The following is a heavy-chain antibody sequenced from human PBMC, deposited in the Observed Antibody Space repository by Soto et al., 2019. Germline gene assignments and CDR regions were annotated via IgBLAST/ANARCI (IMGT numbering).Heavy chain of an antibody. CDR2: ISASSSSI. Sequence: DVQLVESGGGLVKPGGSLRLSCAASGFNFITFSMIWVRQAPGKGLEWVSSISASSSSIYYAESVKGRFTVSRDNAKNSLYLQTNSLTAEDTALYYCVRDAYNRDAFDIWGQGTTVTLSS. CDR3: VRDAYNRDAFDI. CDR1: GFNFITFS. V-gene: IGHV3-21*01. J-gene: IGHJ3*02. D-gene: IGHD1-20*01.